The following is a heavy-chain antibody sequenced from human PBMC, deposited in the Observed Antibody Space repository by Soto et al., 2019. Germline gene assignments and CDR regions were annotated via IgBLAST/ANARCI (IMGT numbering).Heavy chain of an antibody. D-gene: IGHD1-1*01. Sequence: QITLKESGPTLVKPTQTLTLTCTFSGFSLSTGGVGVGWIRQPPGKALEWLALIYWDDDKRYSPSLKSRLTITKDTSKTQVVLIMTIMDPVDTATYYCAHRDSPPDLEGQFYPYYYSYGLDVWGQGTTVTVSS. J-gene: IGHJ6*02. V-gene: IGHV2-5*02. CDR2: IYWDDDK. CDR3: AHRDSPPDLEGQFYPYYYSYGLDV. CDR1: GFSLSTGGVG.